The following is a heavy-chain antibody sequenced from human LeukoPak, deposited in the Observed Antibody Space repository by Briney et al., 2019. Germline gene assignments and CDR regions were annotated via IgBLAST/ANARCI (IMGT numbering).Heavy chain of an antibody. V-gene: IGHV2-5*02. Sequence: SGPTLVKRTQTLTLTCTFSGFSLSTSGVGVGWIRQPPGKALEWLALIYWDDYKHYSPSLESRLTITEDTSKNQVVLTVTIMVPVDTATYYCAHARHYYYGSGSFPEYFQHWGQGTLVTVSS. CDR1: GFSLSTSGVG. CDR2: IYWDDYK. D-gene: IGHD3-10*01. CDR3: AHARHYYYGSGSFPEYFQH. J-gene: IGHJ1*01.